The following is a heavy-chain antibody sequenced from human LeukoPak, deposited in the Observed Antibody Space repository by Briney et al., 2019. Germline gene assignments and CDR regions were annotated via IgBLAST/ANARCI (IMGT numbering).Heavy chain of an antibody. J-gene: IGHJ6*02. V-gene: IGHV3-53*01. D-gene: IGHD3-3*01. CDR2: IYSGGST. CDR1: GFTFSSYA. Sequence: GGSLRLSCAASGFTFSSYAMSWVRQAPGKGLEWVSVIYSGGSTYYADSVKGRFTISRDNSKNTLYLQMNSLRAEDTAVYYCARYDFWSGLDYGMDVWGQGTTVTVSS. CDR3: ARYDFWSGLDYGMDV.